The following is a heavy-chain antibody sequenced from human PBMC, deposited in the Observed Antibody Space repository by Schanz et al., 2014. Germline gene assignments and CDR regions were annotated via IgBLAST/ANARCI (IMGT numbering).Heavy chain of an antibody. D-gene: IGHD3-10*01. V-gene: IGHV1-46*03. Sequence: QVQLVQSGAEVKKPGASVKVYCKASGYTFTTYYLHWVRQAPGQGLEWMGIINPTGGSTTYAEKFLGRGTMTSDTSTSTVYMELSRLRSEDMAVYYCVRAPHYGSGRHLDYWGQGTLVTVSS. J-gene: IGHJ4*02. CDR2: INPTGGST. CDR1: GYTFTTYY. CDR3: VRAPHYGSGRHLDY.